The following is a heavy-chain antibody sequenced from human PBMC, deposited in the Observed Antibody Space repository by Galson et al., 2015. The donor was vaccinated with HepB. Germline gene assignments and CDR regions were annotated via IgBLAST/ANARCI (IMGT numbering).Heavy chain of an antibody. J-gene: IGHJ6*02. CDR1: GHTFTSYY. V-gene: IGHV1-46*03. CDR3: ARGGDIDYDDTPGGLDV. D-gene: IGHD3-22*01. CDR2: INPSGGST. Sequence: SVKVSCKASGHTFTSYYIHWVRQAPGQGLEWMGIINPSGGSTTYAQKFQGRVTMTRDTSTSTIDMELSSLRSEDTAVYYCARGGDIDYDDTPGGLDVWGQGTTVTVSS.